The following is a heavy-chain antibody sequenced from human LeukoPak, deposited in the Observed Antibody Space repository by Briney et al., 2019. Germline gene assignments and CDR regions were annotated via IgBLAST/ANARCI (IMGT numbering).Heavy chain of an antibody. V-gene: IGHV4-39*07. CDR2: IYYSGST. D-gene: IGHD3-22*01. Sequence: PSETLSLTCTVSGGSISSSSYYWGWIRQPPGKGLEWIGSIYYSGSTYYNPSLKSRVTISVDTSKNQFSLKLSSVTAADTAVYYCAREYYDSSGYYYIHDAFDIWGQGTMVTVSS. CDR1: GGSISSSSYY. CDR3: AREYYDSSGYYYIHDAFDI. J-gene: IGHJ3*02.